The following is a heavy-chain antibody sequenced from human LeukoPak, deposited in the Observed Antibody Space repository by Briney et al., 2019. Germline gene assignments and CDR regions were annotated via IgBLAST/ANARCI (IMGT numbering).Heavy chain of an antibody. V-gene: IGHV3-33*08. CDR2: IWFDGSNK. J-gene: IGHJ4*02. CDR1: GXTFSSYG. D-gene: IGHD6-19*01. Sequence: GGSLRLSCAASGXTFSSYGMHWVRQAPGKGLEWVAVIWFDGSNKYYADSVKGRFTISRDNSKNTLYLQMNSLRAEDTAVYYCASAPYSSPYYFDYWGQGTLVTVSS. CDR3: ASAPYSSPYYFDY.